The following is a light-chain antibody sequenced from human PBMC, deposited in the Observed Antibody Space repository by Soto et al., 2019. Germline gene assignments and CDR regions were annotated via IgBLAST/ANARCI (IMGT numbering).Light chain of an antibody. CDR2: EVS. Sequence: QSALTQPASVSGSPGQSITISCSGTSSDVGGYKYVSWYQQHPGKAPKVIIYEVSIRPSGVSDRFSGSKSGSTASLTISGLQSEDEADYYCQSYDRSLSGSVFGGGTKLTVL. CDR1: SSDVGGYKY. CDR3: QSYDRSLSGSV. J-gene: IGLJ3*02. V-gene: IGLV2-14*01.